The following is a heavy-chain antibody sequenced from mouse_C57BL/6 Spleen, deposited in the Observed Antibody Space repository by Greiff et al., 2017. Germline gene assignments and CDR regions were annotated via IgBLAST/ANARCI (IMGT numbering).Heavy chain of an antibody. V-gene: IGHV1-26*01. J-gene: IGHJ4*01. D-gene: IGHD3-3*01. CDR2: INPNNGGT. Sequence: VQLQQSGPELVKPGASVKISCKASGYTFTDYYMNWVKQSHGKSLEWIGDINPNNGGTSYNQKFKGKATLTVDKSSSTAYMELRSLTSEDSAVYYCARYPLGYAMDYWGQGTSVTVSS. CDR1: GYTFTDYY. CDR3: ARYPLGYAMDY.